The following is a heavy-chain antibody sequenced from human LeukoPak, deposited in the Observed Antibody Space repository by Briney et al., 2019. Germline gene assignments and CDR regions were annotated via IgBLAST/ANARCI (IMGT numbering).Heavy chain of an antibody. Sequence: ASVKVSFKASVYTFTSFQMHWLRQAPGQGLEWMGMIIPSDGSTSSAQKFQGRVTMTRDTSTSTVYMELSSLRSEDTAVIYCARDSSGWTFDYWGQGTLVTVSA. D-gene: IGHD6-19*01. CDR1: VYTFTSFQ. J-gene: IGHJ4*02. CDR2: IIPSDGST. CDR3: ARDSSGWTFDY. V-gene: IGHV1-46*01.